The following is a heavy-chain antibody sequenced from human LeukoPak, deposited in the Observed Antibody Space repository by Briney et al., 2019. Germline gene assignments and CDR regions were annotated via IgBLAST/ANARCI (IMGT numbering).Heavy chain of an antibody. CDR3: ARITRATVTTSHYYYYYMDV. V-gene: IGHV4-4*07. Sequence: SETLSLTCTVSGGSISSYYWSWIRQPAGKGLEWIGRIYTSGSTNYNPSLKSRVTMSVDTSKNQFSLKLSSVTAADTAVYYCARITRATVTTSHYYYYYMDVWGKGTTVTVSS. D-gene: IGHD4-17*01. J-gene: IGHJ6*03. CDR2: IYTSGST. CDR1: GGSISSYY.